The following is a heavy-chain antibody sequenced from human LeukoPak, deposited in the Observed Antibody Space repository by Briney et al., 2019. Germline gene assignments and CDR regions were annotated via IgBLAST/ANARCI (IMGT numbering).Heavy chain of an antibody. D-gene: IGHD2-15*01. CDR1: GLTFSIYW. J-gene: IGHJ3*02. CDR2: IKQDGSEK. V-gene: IGHV3-7*01. Sequence: PGGSLRLSCAASGLTFSIYWMSWVRQAPGKGLEWVANIKQDGSEKYYVGSVKGRFTISRDNAKNSLYLQMNSLRAEDRAVYYCTRSDCSGGGCYSVRAFDIWGQGTMVAVSS. CDR3: TRSDCSGGGCYSVRAFDI.